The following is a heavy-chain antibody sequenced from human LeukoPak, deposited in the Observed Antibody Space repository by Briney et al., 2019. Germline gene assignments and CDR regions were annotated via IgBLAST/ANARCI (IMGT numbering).Heavy chain of an antibody. V-gene: IGHV4-39*01. CDR3: ARQRLRGYYDSSGNYFDD. D-gene: IGHD3-22*01. CDR1: GGSISSSSYY. J-gene: IGHJ4*02. CDR2: IYYSGST. Sequence: SETLSLTCTVSGGSISSSSYYWGWIRQPPGKGLEWFGSIYYSGSTYYNPSLMSRVTMSVDTSTDQFSLNLNSVTAADTAVYYCARQRLRGYYDSSGNYFDDWGQGTLVIVSS.